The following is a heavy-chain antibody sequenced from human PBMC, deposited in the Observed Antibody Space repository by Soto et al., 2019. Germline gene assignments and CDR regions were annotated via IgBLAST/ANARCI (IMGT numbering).Heavy chain of an antibody. J-gene: IGHJ4*02. V-gene: IGHV4-39*02. CDR2: IGDDGRD. CDR3: AIIPPIEVAGPDY. D-gene: IGHD6-19*01. Sequence: SETLSLTCTVSGGSISGSPYHWGGIRQPPGKGLQWIGSIGDDGRDYYNPSLTGRATLFVDTSKNHFSLNLNSVTAADTAVYYCAIIPPIEVAGPDYWGQGTLVTVSS. CDR1: GGSISGSPYH.